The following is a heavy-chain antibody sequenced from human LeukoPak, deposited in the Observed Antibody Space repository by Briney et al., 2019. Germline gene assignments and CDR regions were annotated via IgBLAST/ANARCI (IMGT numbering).Heavy chain of an antibody. CDR3: ARVPDYDFWSGYPAELDV. V-gene: IGHV4-59*01. CDR1: GGSTSSYY. J-gene: IGHJ6*04. Sequence: SETLSLTCTVSGGSTSSYYWSWIRQPPGKGLEWIGYIYYSGSTNYNPSLKSRVTISVDTSKNQFSLKLSSVTAADTAVYYCARVPDYDFWSGYPAELDVWGKGTTVTVSS. D-gene: IGHD3-3*01. CDR2: IYYSGST.